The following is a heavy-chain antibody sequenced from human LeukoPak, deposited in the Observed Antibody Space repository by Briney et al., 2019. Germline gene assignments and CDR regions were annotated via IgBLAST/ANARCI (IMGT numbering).Heavy chain of an antibody. V-gene: IGHV1-46*01. D-gene: IGHD2-15*01. CDR2: INPSGGST. CDR3: ARARRVGYCSGGSCYYYYYMDV. J-gene: IGHJ6*03. Sequence: ASVKVSCKASGYTFTSYYMHWVRQAPGQGLEWMGIINPSGGSTSYAQKFQGRVTMTRDTSTSTVYMELSSLRSEDTAVYYCARARRVGYCSGGSCYYYYYMDVWGKGTTVTISS. CDR1: GYTFTSYY.